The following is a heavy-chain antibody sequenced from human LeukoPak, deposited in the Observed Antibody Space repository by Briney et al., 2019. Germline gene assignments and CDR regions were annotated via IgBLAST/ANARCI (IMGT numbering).Heavy chain of an antibody. CDR3: AKTSISGGYFDY. CDR2: ISGSGGST. Sequence: GASLRLSCAASGFTFSSYATSGVRQAPGKGLEWVSAISGSGGSTYYADSVKGRFTISRDNSKNTLYLQMNSLRAEDTAVYYCAKTSISGGYFDYWGQGTLVTVSS. D-gene: IGHD3-10*01. CDR1: GFTFSSYA. V-gene: IGHV3-23*01. J-gene: IGHJ4*02.